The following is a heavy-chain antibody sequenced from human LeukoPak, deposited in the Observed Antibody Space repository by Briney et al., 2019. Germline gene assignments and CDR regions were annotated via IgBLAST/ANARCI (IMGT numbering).Heavy chain of an antibody. D-gene: IGHD3-16*01. V-gene: IGHV3-74*01. CDR1: GFIFSNYY. J-gene: IGHJ4*02. CDR2: ISSDGSDI. CDR3: ARQSVGYFDD. Sequence: GGSLRLSCAASGFIFSNYYMHWVRQPPGKGLVWVSHISSDGSDINYADSVKGRFTISRDNAKNTLYLQMNSLRAEDTAVYYCARQSVGYFDDWGQGTLVTVSS.